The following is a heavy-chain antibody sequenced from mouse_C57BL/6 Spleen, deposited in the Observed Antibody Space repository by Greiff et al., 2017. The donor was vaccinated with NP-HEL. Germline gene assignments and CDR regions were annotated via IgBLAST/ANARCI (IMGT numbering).Heavy chain of an antibody. Sequence: QVQLQQPGAELVKPGASVKLSCKASGYTFTSYWMHWVKQRPGRGLEWIGRIDPNSGGTKYNEKFKSKATLTVDKPSSTAYMQLSSLTSEDSAVYYWARALITTVVAWYFDVWGTGTTVTVSS. D-gene: IGHD1-1*01. CDR1: GYTFTSYW. CDR3: ARALITTVVAWYFDV. J-gene: IGHJ1*03. CDR2: IDPNSGGT. V-gene: IGHV1-72*01.